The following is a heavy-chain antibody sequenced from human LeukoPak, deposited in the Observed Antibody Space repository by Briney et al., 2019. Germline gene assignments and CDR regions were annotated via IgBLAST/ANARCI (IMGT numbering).Heavy chain of an antibody. Sequence: SGGCLRPSSAAYAFTFSNAWMGWVRQAPGKGLEWVGRIKSKTDGGTTDYAAPVKGRFTISRDDSKNTLYLQMNSLRAEDTAVYYCAKRSAESSGYFDSWGQGTRVTVSS. CDR1: AFTFSNAW. CDR2: IKSKTDGGTT. CDR3: AKRSAESSGYFDS. D-gene: IGHD6-19*01. J-gene: IGHJ4*02. V-gene: IGHV3-15*01.